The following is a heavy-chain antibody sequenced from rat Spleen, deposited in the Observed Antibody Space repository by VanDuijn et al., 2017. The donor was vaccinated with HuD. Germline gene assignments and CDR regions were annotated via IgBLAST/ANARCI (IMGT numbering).Heavy chain of an antibody. CDR3: ARPSYGYPFAY. CDR1: GFTFNNYW. J-gene: IGHJ3*01. D-gene: IGHD2-2*01. CDR2: ITHTGGST. Sequence: EVQLVETGGGLVQPGRSLKLSCVASGFTFNNYWMTWIRQAPGKGLEWIASITHTGGSTYYPDSVKGRFTISRDNAKNTLYLQINSLRSEDTATYYCARPSYGYPFAYWGQGTLVTVSS. V-gene: IGHV5-31*01.